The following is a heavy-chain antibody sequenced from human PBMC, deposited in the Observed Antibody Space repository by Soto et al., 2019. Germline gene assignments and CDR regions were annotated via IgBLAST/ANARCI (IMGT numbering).Heavy chain of an antibody. J-gene: IGHJ6*02. CDR2: IKFDGSNT. CDR1: GFTFSNYW. CDR3: ARGVPNYYAMDV. V-gene: IGHV3-74*01. Sequence: LRLSCAASGFTFSNYWMHWVRQAPGKGLVWASRIKFDGSNTDYADSVKGRFTISRDNAKNTLYLQMNSLRAEDTTLYYCARGVPNYYAMDVWGQGTTVTVSS.